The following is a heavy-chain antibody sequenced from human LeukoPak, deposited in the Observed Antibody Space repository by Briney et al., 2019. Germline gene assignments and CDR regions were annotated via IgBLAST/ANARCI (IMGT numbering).Heavy chain of an antibody. V-gene: IGHV1-2*02. D-gene: IGHD3-3*01. CDR3: ARVKHRVDPKPDY. CDR2: INPNSGGT. Sequence: GASVKVSCKASGYTFTDYYIHWVRQAPGQGLEWMGWINPNSGGTNYAQKFQGRVTMTRDTSISTAYMELSRLRSDDTAVYYCARVKHRVDPKPDYWGQGTLVTVSS. J-gene: IGHJ4*02. CDR1: GYTFTDYY.